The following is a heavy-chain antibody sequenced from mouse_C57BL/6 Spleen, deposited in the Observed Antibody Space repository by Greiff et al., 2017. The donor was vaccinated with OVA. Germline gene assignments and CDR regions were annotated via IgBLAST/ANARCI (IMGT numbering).Heavy chain of an antibody. CDR2: INYDGSSP. CDR3: ARETGTRYFDV. V-gene: IGHV5-16*01. Sequence: EVKLVESEGGLVQPGSSMKLSCTASGFTFSDYYMAWVRQVPEKGLEWVANINYDGSSPYYLDSLKSRFIISRDNAKNILYLQRSSLKSEDTATYYCARETGTRYFDVWGTGTTVTVSS. J-gene: IGHJ1*03. CDR1: GFTFSDYY. D-gene: IGHD4-1*01.